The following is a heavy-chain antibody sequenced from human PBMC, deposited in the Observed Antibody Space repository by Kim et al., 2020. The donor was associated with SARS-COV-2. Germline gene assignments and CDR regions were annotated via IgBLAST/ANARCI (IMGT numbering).Heavy chain of an antibody. Sequence: SETLSLTCTVSGGSISSSSYYWGWIRQPPGKGLEWIGSIYYSGSTYYNPSLKSRVTISVDTSKNQFSLKLSSVTAADTAVYYCARHSVSVPFDVWGQGTTVTVSS. CDR2: IYYSGST. CDR3: ARHSVSVPFDV. CDR1: GGSISSSSYY. V-gene: IGHV4-39*01. D-gene: IGHD4-17*01. J-gene: IGHJ6*02.